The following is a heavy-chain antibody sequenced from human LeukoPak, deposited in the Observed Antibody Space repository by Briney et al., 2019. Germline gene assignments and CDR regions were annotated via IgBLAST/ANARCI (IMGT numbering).Heavy chain of an antibody. CDR3: AKDRGGSYYSGFDY. CDR1: GLTFDDYA. D-gene: IGHD1-26*01. CDR2: ISWNSGSI. Sequence: TGRSLRLSCAASGLTFDDYAMHWVRQAPGKGLEWVSGISWNSGSIGYADSVKGRFTISRDNAKNSLYLQMNSLRAEDTALYYCAKDRGGSYYSGFDYWGQGTLVTVSS. V-gene: IGHV3-9*01. J-gene: IGHJ4*02.